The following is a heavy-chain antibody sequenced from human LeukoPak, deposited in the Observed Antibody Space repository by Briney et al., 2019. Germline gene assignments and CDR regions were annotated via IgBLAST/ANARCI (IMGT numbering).Heavy chain of an antibody. D-gene: IGHD5-24*01. Sequence: PSETLSLTCTVSGGSISSSSYYWGWIRQPPGKGLEWIGSIYYSGSTYYNPSLKSRVTISVDTSKNQFSLKLSSVTAADTAVYYCARGIEMATIAFGYWGQGTLVTVSS. V-gene: IGHV4-39*07. CDR1: GGSISSSSYY. CDR3: ARGIEMATIAFGY. J-gene: IGHJ4*02. CDR2: IYYSGST.